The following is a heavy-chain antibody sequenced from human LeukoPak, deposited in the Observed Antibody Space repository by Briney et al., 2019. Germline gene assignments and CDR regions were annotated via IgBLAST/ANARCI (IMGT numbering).Heavy chain of an antibody. J-gene: IGHJ6*03. D-gene: IGHD1-26*01. CDR2: IYTSEST. CDR1: GGSISSGSYY. CDR3: AKTTSPRHYYMDV. Sequence: SETLSHTCTVSGGSISSGSYYWSWIRQPAGKGLEWIGRIYTSESTTYSPSLKSRVTMSVDTSKNQFSLKLRSVTAADTAVYYCAKTTSPRHYYMDVWGKGTTVTVSS. V-gene: IGHV4-61*02.